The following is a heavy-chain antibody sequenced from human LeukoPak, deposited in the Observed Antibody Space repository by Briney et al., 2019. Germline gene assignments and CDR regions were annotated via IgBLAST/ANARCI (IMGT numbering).Heavy chain of an antibody. Sequence: PSETLSLTCAVSGGSISSSNWWSWVRQPPGKGLEWIGEIYHSGSTNYNPSLKSRVTISVDKSKNQLSLKLSSVTAADTAVYYCARREGDFWSGYYPLYYYMDVWGKGTTVTVSS. D-gene: IGHD3-3*01. CDR3: ARREGDFWSGYYPLYYYMDV. V-gene: IGHV4-4*02. CDR2: IYHSGST. J-gene: IGHJ6*03. CDR1: GGSISSSNW.